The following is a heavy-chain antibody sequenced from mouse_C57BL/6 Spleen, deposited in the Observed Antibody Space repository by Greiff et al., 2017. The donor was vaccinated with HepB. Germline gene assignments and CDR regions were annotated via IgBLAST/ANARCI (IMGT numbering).Heavy chain of an antibody. V-gene: IGHV5-4*01. D-gene: IGHD2-3*01. CDR3: ARDRDGYWYFDV. CDR2: ISDGGSYT. J-gene: IGHJ1*03. Sequence: EVMLVESGGGLVKPGGSLKLSCAASGFTFSSYAMSWVRQTPEKRLEWVATISDGGSYTYYPDNVKGRFTISRDNAKNNLYLQMSHLKSEDTAMYYCARDRDGYWYFDVWGTGTTVTVSS. CDR1: GFTFSSYA.